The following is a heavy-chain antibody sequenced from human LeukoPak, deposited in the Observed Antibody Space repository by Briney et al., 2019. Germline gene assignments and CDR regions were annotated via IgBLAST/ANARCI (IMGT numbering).Heavy chain of an antibody. CDR1: GYTFSSFY. CDR2: INPGGGNT. J-gene: IGHJ4*02. D-gene: IGHD1-14*01. CDR3: ASYHIVGANYFDC. Sequence: ASVKVSCKASGYTFSSFYMHWVRQAPGQGLEWMGLINPGGGNTIYAQKFQGRVTMTRDTSTSTVYMELSSLRSDDTAVYYCASYHIVGANYFDCWGQGTLVTVSS. V-gene: IGHV1-46*01.